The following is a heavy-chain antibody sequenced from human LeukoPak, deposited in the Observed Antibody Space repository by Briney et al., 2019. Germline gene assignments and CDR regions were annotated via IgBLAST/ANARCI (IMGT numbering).Heavy chain of an antibody. V-gene: IGHV3-23*01. CDR3: AKPGGRDSSGYPYYFDY. D-gene: IGHD3-22*01. CDR2: ISDSSDTT. Sequence: GGSLRLSCVGSGFTFRGFAMSWVRQAPGKGLEWVSSISDSSDTTYSADSVKDRFSISRDNSKNTLYLQMNSLRAEDTAVYYCAKPGGRDSSGYPYYFDYWGQGTLVTVSS. J-gene: IGHJ4*02. CDR1: GFTFRGFA.